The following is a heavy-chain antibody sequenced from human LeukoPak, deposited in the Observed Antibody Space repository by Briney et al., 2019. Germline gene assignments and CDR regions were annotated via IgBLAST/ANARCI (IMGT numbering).Heavy chain of an antibody. J-gene: IGHJ1*01. CDR3: ASEPIYGDYRAEYFQH. Sequence: PGGSLRLSCAASGFTFSSYWMHWVRQAPGKGLVWVSRINSDGSSTSYADSVKGRFTISRDNAKNTLYLQMNSLRAEDTAVYYCASEPIYGDYRAEYFQHWGQGTLVTVSS. D-gene: IGHD4-17*01. V-gene: IGHV3-74*01. CDR2: INSDGSST. CDR1: GFTFSSYW.